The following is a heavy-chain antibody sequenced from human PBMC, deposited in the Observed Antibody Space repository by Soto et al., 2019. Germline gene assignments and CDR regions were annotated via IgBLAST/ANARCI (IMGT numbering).Heavy chain of an antibody. CDR3: AKDRHDYVWGSYRYYYYGMDV. CDR1: GFTFSSYA. V-gene: IGHV3-23*01. D-gene: IGHD3-16*02. CDR2: ISGSGGST. J-gene: IGHJ6*02. Sequence: GGSLRLSCAASGFTFSSYAMSWVRQAPGKGLEWVSAISGSGGSTYYADSVKGRFTISRDNSKNTLYLQMNSLRAEDTAVYYCAKDRHDYVWGSYRYYYYGMDVWGQGTTVTVS.